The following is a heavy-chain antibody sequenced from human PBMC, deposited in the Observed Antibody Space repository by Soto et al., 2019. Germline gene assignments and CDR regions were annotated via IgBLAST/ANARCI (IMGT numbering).Heavy chain of an antibody. Sequence: SETLSLTCTVSGYSISSGYYWGWIRQPPGKGLEWIGSIYHSGSTYYNSSLKSRVTISVDTSKNQFSLKLSSVTAADTAVYYCARVVAVAATPPAGPWGQGTLVTVSS. CDR3: ARVVAVAATPPAGP. CDR1: GYSISSGYY. CDR2: IYHSGST. D-gene: IGHD6-19*01. J-gene: IGHJ5*02. V-gene: IGHV4-38-2*02.